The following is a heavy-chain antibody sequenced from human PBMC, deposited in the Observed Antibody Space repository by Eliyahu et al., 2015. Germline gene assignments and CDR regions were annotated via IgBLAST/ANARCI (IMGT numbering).Heavy chain of an antibody. CDR1: GFSLTTSGXC. Sequence: QVTLRESGPALVKPTQTLTLTCTFSGFSLTTSGXCVSWIRQPPGKALEWLALIXWDENKYYSTSLRTRLTISKDTSKNQVVLTMTNMDPLDTATYYCARIREAAVAGIIYYYYGMDVWGQGTTVTVSS. V-gene: IGHV2-70*13. CDR3: ARIREAAVAGIIYYYYGMDV. J-gene: IGHJ6*02. D-gene: IGHD6-19*01. CDR2: IXWDENK.